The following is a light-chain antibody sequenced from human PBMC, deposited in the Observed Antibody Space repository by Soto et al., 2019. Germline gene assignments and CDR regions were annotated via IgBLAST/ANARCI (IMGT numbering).Light chain of an antibody. J-gene: IGLJ1*01. V-gene: IGLV1-40*01. CDR2: GNT. CDR1: SSNIGAGFD. CDR3: QSYDISLRGNV. Sequence: QSVLTQPPSVSGAPGQRVIMSCTGSSSNIGAGFDVHWYQQLPGSAPTLLIYGNTNRPTGVPGRFSGSKGGTSASLTITGLQAGDEADYYCQSYDISLRGNVFGPGTKLTVL.